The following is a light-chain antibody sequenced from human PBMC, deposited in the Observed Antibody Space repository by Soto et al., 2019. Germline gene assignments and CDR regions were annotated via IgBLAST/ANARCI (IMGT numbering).Light chain of an antibody. V-gene: IGKV4-1*01. CDR2: WAS. CDR1: QSVLYSSNNKNY. Sequence: DIVMTQSPDSLAVSLGERATINCKSSQSVLYSSNNKNYLAWYQQKPGQPPKLLIYWASTRESGVPDRLSGSGSGTDFTLTISRLQAEDVAVYYCQQYYITPQTFGQGTKVEIK. CDR3: QQYYITPQT. J-gene: IGKJ1*01.